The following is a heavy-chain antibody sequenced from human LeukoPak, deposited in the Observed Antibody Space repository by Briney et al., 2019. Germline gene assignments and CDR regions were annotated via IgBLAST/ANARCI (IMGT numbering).Heavy chain of an antibody. J-gene: IGHJ5*02. CDR3: AKPAYCTNGVCGLNWSDP. CDR1: GFTFSSYG. Sequence: PGGSLRLSCAASGFTFSSYGMHWVRQAPGKGLEWVAFIRYDGSNKYYADSVKGRFTISRDNSKNTLYLQMNSLRAEDTAVYYCAKPAYCTNGVCGLNWSDPWGQGTLVTVSS. D-gene: IGHD2-8*01. V-gene: IGHV3-30*02. CDR2: IRYDGSNK.